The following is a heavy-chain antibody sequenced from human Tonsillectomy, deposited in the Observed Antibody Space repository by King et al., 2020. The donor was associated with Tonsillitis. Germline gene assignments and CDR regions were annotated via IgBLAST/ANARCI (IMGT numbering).Heavy chain of an antibody. CDR3: SGSGNNLFDY. J-gene: IGHJ4*02. CDR1: GFTFSNYN. V-gene: IGHV3-48*04. Sequence: QLVQSGGGLVQPGGSLRLSCAASGFTFSNYNMNWVRQAPGKGLEWVSYISSSTSTIYYADSVKGRFTISRDNAKNSLYLRMNSLRAEDTAVYYCSGSGNNLFDYWGQGTLVTVSS. D-gene: IGHD1/OR15-1a*01. CDR2: ISSSTSTI.